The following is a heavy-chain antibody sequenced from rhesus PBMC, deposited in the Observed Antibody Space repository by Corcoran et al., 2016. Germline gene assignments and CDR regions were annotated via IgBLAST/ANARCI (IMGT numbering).Heavy chain of an antibody. CDR1: GFSISTTRTG. J-gene: IGHJ2*01. Sequence: QVTLKESGPALVKPTQTLTLTCTFSGFSISTTRTGVGWIRQPPGKALEWLASIFWNDSKYYTTSLKSRLTISKDTSKNQVALTMTNMDPVDTATYYCARVEGWGKWYFDIWGPGTPITSSS. CDR2: IFWNDSK. CDR3: ARVEGWGKWYFDI. V-gene: IGHV2-95*01. D-gene: IGHD3-34*01.